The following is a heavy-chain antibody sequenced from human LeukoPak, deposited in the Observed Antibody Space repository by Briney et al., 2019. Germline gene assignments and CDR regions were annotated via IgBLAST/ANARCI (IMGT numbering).Heavy chain of an antibody. CDR3: ARRAGEYSHPYDY. J-gene: IGHJ4*02. V-gene: IGHV3-53*01. CDR2: IYSGGNT. CDR1: GFTVSINS. Sequence: GGSLRLSCAAAGFTVSINSMSWVRQAPGKGLEWVSFIYSGGNTHYSDSVKGRFTISRDNSKNTLYLQMNSLRAEDTAVYYCARRAGEYSHPYDYWGQGTLVTVSS. D-gene: IGHD2/OR15-2a*01.